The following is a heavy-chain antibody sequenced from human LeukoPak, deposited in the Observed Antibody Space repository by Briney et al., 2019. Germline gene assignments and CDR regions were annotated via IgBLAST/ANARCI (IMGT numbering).Heavy chain of an antibody. CDR2: ISGSGGST. Sequence: GGSLRLSCAASGFTFSSYWMHWVRQAPGKGLEWVSAISGSGGSTYYADSVKGRFTISRDNSKNTLYLQMNSLRAEDTAVYYCADPIRGWLRVYWGQGTLVTVSS. V-gene: IGHV3-23*01. CDR1: GFTFSSYW. D-gene: IGHD3-10*01. CDR3: ADPIRGWLRVY. J-gene: IGHJ4*02.